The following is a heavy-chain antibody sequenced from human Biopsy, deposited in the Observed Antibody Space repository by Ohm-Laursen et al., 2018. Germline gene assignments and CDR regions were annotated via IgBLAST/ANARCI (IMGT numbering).Heavy chain of an antibody. J-gene: IGHJ6*02. CDR2: IFYDGSNT. D-gene: IGHD2/OR15-2a*01. Sequence: SLRLSCTASGFTFNNYGMQWVRQAPGKGLEWVAFIFYDGSNTYYADSVKGRFTISRDNSRDTLYLQMSSLRVEDTAVYFCAKDKGTFNFYYYGMDVWGQGTTVTV. V-gene: IGHV3-30*18. CDR3: AKDKGTFNFYYYGMDV. CDR1: GFTFNNYG.